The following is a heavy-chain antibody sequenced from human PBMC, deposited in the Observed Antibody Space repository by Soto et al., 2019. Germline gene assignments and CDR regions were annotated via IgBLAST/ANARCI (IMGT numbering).Heavy chain of an antibody. CDR2: INHSGST. J-gene: IGHJ4*02. CDR1: GGSFSGYY. V-gene: IGHV4-34*01. Sequence: SETLSLTCAVYGGSFSGYYWSWIRQPPGKGLEWIGEINHSGSTNYNPSLKSRVTISVDTSKNQFSLKLSSVTAADTAVYYCARTTPRITMVRGVPFDYWGQGTLVTVSS. D-gene: IGHD3-10*01. CDR3: ARTTPRITMVRGVPFDY.